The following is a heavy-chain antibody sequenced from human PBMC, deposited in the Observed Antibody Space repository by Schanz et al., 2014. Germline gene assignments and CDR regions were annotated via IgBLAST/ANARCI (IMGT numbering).Heavy chain of an antibody. CDR2: ISGSGAST. CDR3: ARKMKLGVYGGKGHDSLDI. Sequence: EVQLVQSGGGLVQPGGSLRLSCATSGFSFSSYAINWVRQAPGKGLEWVSGISGSGASTYYADSVKGRFTMSRDNAKNSVFLQMNTLRAEDTAVYYCARKMKLGVYGGKGHDSLDIWGQGTMVTVSS. V-gene: IGHV3-23*04. CDR1: GFSFSSYA. D-gene: IGHD4-17*01. J-gene: IGHJ3*02.